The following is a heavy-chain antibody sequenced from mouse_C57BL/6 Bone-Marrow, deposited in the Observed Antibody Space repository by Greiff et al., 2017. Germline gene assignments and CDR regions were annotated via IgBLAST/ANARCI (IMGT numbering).Heavy chain of an antibody. CDR2: ISSGSSTI. J-gene: IGHJ4*01. CDR1: GFTFSDYG. Sequence: EVKLVESGGGLVKPGGSLKLSCAASGFTFSDYGMHWVRQAPEKGLEWVAYISSGSSTIYYADTVKGRFTLTSDKAKNTLFLQMTSLRSEDTAMYYCARTYYYGSSYAMDYWGQGTSVTVSS. D-gene: IGHD1-1*01. CDR3: ARTYYYGSSYAMDY. V-gene: IGHV5-17*01.